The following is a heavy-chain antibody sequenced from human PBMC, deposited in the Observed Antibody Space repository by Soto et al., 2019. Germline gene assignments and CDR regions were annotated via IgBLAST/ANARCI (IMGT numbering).Heavy chain of an antibody. Sequence: QVQLQESGPGLVKPSETLSLTCSVSGXSVXXXXXXXXWIXXPPGKGLEWIGDIYYSGSTNHNPSLKSRVTFSVDTSKNQFSLKLSSVTAAXXXVXXXXSXXXXXXXXXXXXXXXLXYWGQGSLVTVSS. CDR1: GXSVXXXXXX. V-gene: IGHV4-61*01. CDR3: XSXXXXXXXXXXXXXXXLXY. CDR2: IYYSGST. J-gene: IGHJ4*02.